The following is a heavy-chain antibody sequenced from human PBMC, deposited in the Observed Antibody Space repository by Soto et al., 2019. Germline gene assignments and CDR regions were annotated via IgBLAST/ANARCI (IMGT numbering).Heavy chain of an antibody. V-gene: IGHV3-23*01. CDR1: GFTFSSYA. Sequence: GGSLRLSCAASGFTFSSYAMSWVRQAPGKGLEWVSAISSSGGSTYYADSVKGRFTISRYNSKNTLYLQMNSLRAYDTAVYYCANCPGSVVYMDVWGKGTTVTVSS. CDR3: ANCPGSVVYMDV. J-gene: IGHJ6*03. CDR2: ISSSGGST. D-gene: IGHD2-15*01.